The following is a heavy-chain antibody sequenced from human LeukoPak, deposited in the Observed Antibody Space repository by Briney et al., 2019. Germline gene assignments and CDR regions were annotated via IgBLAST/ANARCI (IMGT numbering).Heavy chain of an antibody. CDR2: ISYDGSNN. J-gene: IGHJ6*02. D-gene: IGHD2-15*01. CDR1: GFTFSRYA. Sequence: GRSLRLSCAASGFTFSRYAMHWVRQAPGKGLEWVTFISYDGSNNDYADSVKGRFTISRDNSKTTLYLQMNSLRAEDTAVYYCANDRVPTEDLAAYGMDVWGQGTTVTVSS. CDR3: ANDRVPTEDLAAYGMDV. V-gene: IGHV3-30*18.